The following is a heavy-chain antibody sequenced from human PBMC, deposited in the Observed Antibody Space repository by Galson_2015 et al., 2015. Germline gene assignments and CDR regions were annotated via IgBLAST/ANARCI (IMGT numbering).Heavy chain of an antibody. D-gene: IGHD6-13*01. CDR1: GFTFSSYA. CDR3: AKLGGIAEAGKTSGGLDY. V-gene: IGHV3-23*01. Sequence: SLRLSCAASGFTFSSYAMSWVRQAPGKGLEWVSGIRGSGGSTYYADSVKGRFTISRDNSKNTLYLQMNSLRAEDTAVYYCAKLGGIAEAGKTSGGLDYWGQGTLVTVSS. CDR2: IRGSGGST. J-gene: IGHJ4*02.